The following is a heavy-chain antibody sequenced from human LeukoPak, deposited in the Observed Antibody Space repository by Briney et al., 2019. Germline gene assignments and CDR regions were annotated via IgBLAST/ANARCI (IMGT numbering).Heavy chain of an antibody. CDR3: TRAYCSTSTCYTGGLHFDY. J-gene: IGHJ4*02. CDR2: IRSKAYGGTT. Sequence: GGSLRLSCTASGFTFGDHAMSWFRQAPGKGLEWVGFIRSKAYGGTTEYAASVKGRFTISRDDSKSIAYLQVNSLKTEDTAVYYCTRAYCSTSTCYTGGLHFDYWGQGTLVTVS. D-gene: IGHD2-2*02. V-gene: IGHV3-49*03. CDR1: GFTFGDHA.